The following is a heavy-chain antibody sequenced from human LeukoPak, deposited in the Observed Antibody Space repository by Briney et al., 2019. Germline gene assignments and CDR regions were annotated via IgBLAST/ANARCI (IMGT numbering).Heavy chain of an antibody. CDR3: ARGYNWNDKEPDY. CDR1: GFTFSSYS. Sequence: GGSLRLSCAASGFTFSSYSMNWVRQAPGKGLKWVSSISSSSSYIYYADSVKGRFTISRDNAKNSLYLQMNSLRAEDTAVYYCARGYNWNDKEPDYWGQGTLVTVSS. D-gene: IGHD1-20*01. V-gene: IGHV3-21*01. CDR2: ISSSSSYI. J-gene: IGHJ4*02.